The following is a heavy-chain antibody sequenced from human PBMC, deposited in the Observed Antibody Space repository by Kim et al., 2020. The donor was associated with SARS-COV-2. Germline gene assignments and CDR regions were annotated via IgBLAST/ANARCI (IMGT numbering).Heavy chain of an antibody. V-gene: IGHV3-23*01. CDR1: GFTFSSYA. CDR3: AKDPMTTVTAYYFDY. D-gene: IGHD4-17*01. J-gene: IGHJ4*02. Sequence: GGSLRLSCAASGFTFSSYAMSWVRQAPGKGLEWVSAISGSGGSTYYADSVKGWFTISRDNSKNTLYLQMSSLRAEDTAVYYCAKDPMTTVTAYYFDYWGQGTLVTVSS. CDR2: ISGSGGST.